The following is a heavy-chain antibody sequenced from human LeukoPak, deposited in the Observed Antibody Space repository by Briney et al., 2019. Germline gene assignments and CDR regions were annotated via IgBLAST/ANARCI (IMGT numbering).Heavy chain of an antibody. CDR3: ARDRNYYDSSGYHRVDY. V-gene: IGHV3-48*04. J-gene: IGHJ4*02. D-gene: IGHD3-22*01. Sequence: GGSLRLSCAASGFTFSSYAMSWVGQAPGKGLEWVSYISSSGSTIYYADSVKGRFTISRDNAKNSLYLQMNSLRAEDTAVYYCARDRNYYDSSGYHRVDYWGQGTLVTVSS. CDR2: ISSSGSTI. CDR1: GFTFSSYA.